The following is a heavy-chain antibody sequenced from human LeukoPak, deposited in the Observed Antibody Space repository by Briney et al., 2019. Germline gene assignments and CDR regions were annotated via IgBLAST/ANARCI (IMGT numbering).Heavy chain of an antibody. V-gene: IGHV1-69*04. CDR1: GYTFTSYD. D-gene: IGHD4-17*01. CDR3: ASLDYGDYDDY. Sequence: SVKVSCKASGYTFTSYDINWVRQAPGQGLEWMGRIIPILGIANYAQKFQGRVTITADKSTSTAYMELSSLRSEDTAVYYCASLDYGDYDDYWGQGTLVTVSS. J-gene: IGHJ4*02. CDR2: IIPILGIA.